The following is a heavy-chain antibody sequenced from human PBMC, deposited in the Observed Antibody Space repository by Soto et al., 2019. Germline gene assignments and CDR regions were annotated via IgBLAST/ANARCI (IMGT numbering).Heavy chain of an antibody. D-gene: IGHD3-10*01. V-gene: IGHV1-18*01. J-gene: IGHJ5*02. Sequence: GASVKVSCKASGYTFTSYGISWVRQAPGQGLEWMGWISAYNGNTNYAQKLQGRVTMTTDTSTSTAYMELRSLRSDDTAVYYCARVLRGVPTDLFDPWGQGTLVTVSS. CDR2: ISAYNGNT. CDR3: ARVLRGVPTDLFDP. CDR1: GYTFTSYG.